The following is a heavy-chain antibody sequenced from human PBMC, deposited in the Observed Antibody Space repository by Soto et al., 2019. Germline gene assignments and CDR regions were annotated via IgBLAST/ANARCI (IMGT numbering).Heavy chain of an antibody. V-gene: IGHV4-39*01. CDR2: IYYNGNT. J-gene: IGHJ4*02. CDR3: ARQTGVFGHYFDY. CDR1: GGSISSSSYY. Sequence: SETLSLTCTVSGGSISSSSYYWGWIRPPPGKGPEWIGAIYYNGNTYYNPSLKSRVTMSVDTSKNQFSLKLSSATAADTAMYYCARQTGVFGHYFDYWGQGTLVTVSS. D-gene: IGHD3-16*01.